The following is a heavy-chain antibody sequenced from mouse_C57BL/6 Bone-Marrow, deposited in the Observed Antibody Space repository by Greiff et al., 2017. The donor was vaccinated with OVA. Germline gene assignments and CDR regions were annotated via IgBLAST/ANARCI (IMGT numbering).Heavy chain of an antibody. D-gene: IGHD4-1*01. Sequence: EVQLVESGGDLVKPGGSLKLSCAASGFTFSSYGMSWVRQTPDKRLEWVATISSGGSYTYYPDSVKGRFTFSRDNAKNTLYLQMSSLKSEDTAMYYCARRLGPAWFAYWGQGTLVTVSA. CDR2: ISSGGSYT. CDR1: GFTFSSYG. J-gene: IGHJ3*01. V-gene: IGHV5-6*01. CDR3: ARRLGPAWFAY.